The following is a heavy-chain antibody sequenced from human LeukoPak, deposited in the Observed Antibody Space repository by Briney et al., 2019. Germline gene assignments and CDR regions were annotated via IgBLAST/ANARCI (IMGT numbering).Heavy chain of an antibody. CDR1: GYTFTGYY. CDR3: ARDPRRRNYDILTGYWLLDY. J-gene: IGHJ4*02. Sequence: GASVKVSCKAPGYTFTGYYMHWVRQAPGQGLEWMGWINPNSGGTSYAQKFQGRVTMTRDTSISTAYMELSRLRSDDTAVYYCARDPRRRNYDILTGYWLLDYWGQGTLVTVSS. V-gene: IGHV1-2*02. CDR2: INPNSGGT. D-gene: IGHD3-9*01.